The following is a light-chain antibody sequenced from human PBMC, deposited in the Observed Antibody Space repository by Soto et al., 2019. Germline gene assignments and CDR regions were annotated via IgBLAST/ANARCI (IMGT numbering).Light chain of an antibody. V-gene: IGLV2-11*01. J-gene: IGLJ3*02. CDR3: CAYAGSYSYWV. CDR1: SSDVGGYNY. CDR2: DVT. Sequence: QSALTQPRSVSGSPGQSVTISCTGTSSDVGGYNYVSWYQQPPGKAPKLVIYDVTKRPSGVPDRFSGSKSGNTASLTISGLQAEDEADYYCCAYAGSYSYWVFGGGTKLTVL.